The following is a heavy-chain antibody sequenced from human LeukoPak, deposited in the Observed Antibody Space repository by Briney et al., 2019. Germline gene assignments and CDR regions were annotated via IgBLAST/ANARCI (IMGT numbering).Heavy chain of an antibody. Sequence: ASVKVSCKASGYSFSAYAMHWVRQAPGQRLEGMGWINAGNGNTKYSQKFQGRVTITRDTSASTAYMELSSLRSEDTAVYYCARVPTVISALWDYWGQGTLVTVSS. D-gene: IGHD4-17*01. CDR3: ARVPTVISALWDY. CDR2: INAGNGNT. CDR1: GYSFSAYA. V-gene: IGHV1-3*01. J-gene: IGHJ4*02.